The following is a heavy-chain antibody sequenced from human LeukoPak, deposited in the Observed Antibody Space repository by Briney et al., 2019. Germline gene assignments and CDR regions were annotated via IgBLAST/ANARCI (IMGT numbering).Heavy chain of an antibody. V-gene: IGHV3-30*02. D-gene: IGHD5-12*01. CDR1: GFSFSSYG. CDR3: ARYSGYDRNDAFDI. Sequence: PGGSLRLSCAASGFSFSSYGMHWVRQAPGKGLEWVAFIRDDGSNKYYADSVKGRFTISRDNSKNTLYLQMNSLRAEDTAVYYCARYSGYDRNDAFDIWGQGTMVTVSS. J-gene: IGHJ3*02. CDR2: IRDDGSNK.